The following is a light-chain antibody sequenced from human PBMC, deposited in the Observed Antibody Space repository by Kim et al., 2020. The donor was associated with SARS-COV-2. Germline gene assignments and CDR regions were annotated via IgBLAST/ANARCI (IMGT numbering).Light chain of an antibody. CDR1: QSLRSR. CDR3: QQYSDDRT. J-gene: IGKJ1*01. CDR2: DAS. Sequence: GDRVTITCRPSQSLRSRLAWYQQTTGMAAKLLIYDASTLETGVPSRFSGSGSGTAFTLTISSLQTDDLSTSYCQQYSDDRTLGQGAMV. V-gene: IGKV1-5*01.